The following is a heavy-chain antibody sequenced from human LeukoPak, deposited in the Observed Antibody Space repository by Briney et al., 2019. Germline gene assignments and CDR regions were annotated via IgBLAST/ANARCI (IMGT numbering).Heavy chain of an antibody. J-gene: IGHJ3*01. D-gene: IGHD3-22*01. CDR2: ISGSAGSI. CDR3: AKSPAYYFDTSGFSDAFDL. CDR1: GFTFSAYV. V-gene: IGHV3-23*01. Sequence: GGSLRLSCAASGFTFSAYVMSWVRQAPGKGLEWVSSISGSAGSIYYADSVKGRFTISRDNSRNTLYLQMNSLGAEDTAVYYCAKSPAYYFDTSGFSDAFDLWGQGTMVTVSS.